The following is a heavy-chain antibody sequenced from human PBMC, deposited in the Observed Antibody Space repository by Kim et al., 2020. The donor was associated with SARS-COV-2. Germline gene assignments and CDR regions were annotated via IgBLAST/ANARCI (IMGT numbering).Heavy chain of an antibody. V-gene: IGHV3-23*01. CDR2: ISGSGGST. Sequence: GGSLRLSCAASGFTFSSYAMSWVRQAPGKGLEWVSAISGSGGSTYYADSVKGRFTISRDNSKNTLYLQMNSLRAEDTAVYYCAKGIWGGIYCSGGSCYEATAMVTGYFDYWGQGTLVTVSS. CDR3: AKGIWGGIYCSGGSCYEATAMVTGYFDY. J-gene: IGHJ4*02. CDR1: GFTFSSYA. D-gene: IGHD2-15*01.